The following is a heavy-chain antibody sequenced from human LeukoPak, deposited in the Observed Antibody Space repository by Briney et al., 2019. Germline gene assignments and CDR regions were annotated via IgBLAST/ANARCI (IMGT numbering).Heavy chain of an antibody. J-gene: IGHJ4*02. D-gene: IGHD6-19*01. CDR3: VNQISGWVY. V-gene: IGHV3-64D*06. CDR1: GFTFDTFV. Sequence: GGSLRLSCSASGFTFDTFVMHWARQAPGKGMEYVSGISGNGGSTYNADFVKGRFTISRDNSKNTLFLQMASLRVEDTAVYYCVNQISGWVYWGQGTLVTVSS. CDR2: ISGNGGST.